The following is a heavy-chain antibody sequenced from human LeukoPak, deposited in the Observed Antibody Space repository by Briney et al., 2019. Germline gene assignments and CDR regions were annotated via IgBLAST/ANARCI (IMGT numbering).Heavy chain of an antibody. CDR2: IYYSGST. J-gene: IGHJ4*02. CDR3: ARGDGDYNY. D-gene: IGHD4-17*01. CDR1: GGSISSYY. Sequence: SETLSLTCTVSGGSISSYYWSWIRQPPGKGLEWIGYIYYSGSTNYNPSLTSRVTISVDTSKNQFSLKLSSVTAADTAVYYCARGDGDYNYWGQGTLVTVSS. V-gene: IGHV4-59*01.